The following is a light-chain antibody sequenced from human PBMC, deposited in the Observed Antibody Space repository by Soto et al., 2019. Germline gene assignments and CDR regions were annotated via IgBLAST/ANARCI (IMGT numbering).Light chain of an antibody. Sequence: QAVVTQENSMSVSPGGTVTLTCGSSTGTVTSGHDPYWFQQKPGQAPRTLIYDTSNKQSWTPARFSGSLLGGKAALTLSGAQPEDEADYYCLLPYSDAWVFGGGTKVTVL. CDR1: TGTVTSGHD. V-gene: IGLV7-46*01. J-gene: IGLJ3*02. CDR2: DTS. CDR3: LLPYSDAWV.